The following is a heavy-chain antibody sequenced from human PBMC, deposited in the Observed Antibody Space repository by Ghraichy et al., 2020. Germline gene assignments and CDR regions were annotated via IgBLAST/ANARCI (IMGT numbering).Heavy chain of an antibody. J-gene: IGHJ3*02. D-gene: IGHD6-13*01. CDR2: IYYSGST. V-gene: IGHV4-59*08. CDR3: ARRDSSWRGDAFDI. Sequence: SETLSLTCTVSGGSISSYYWSWIRQPPGKGLEWIGYIYYSGSTNYNPSLKSRVTISVDTSKNQFSLKLSSVTAADTAVYYCARRDSSWRGDAFDIWGQGTMVTVSS. CDR1: GGSISSYY.